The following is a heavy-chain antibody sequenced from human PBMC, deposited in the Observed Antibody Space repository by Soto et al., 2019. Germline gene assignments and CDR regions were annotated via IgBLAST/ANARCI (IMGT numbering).Heavy chain of an antibody. Sequence: SVKVSCKAAGFTFTSSAVQWVRQARGQRLEWIGWIVVGSGNTNYAQKFQERVTITRDMSTSTAYMELSSLRSEDTAVYYCAAAPLSTMIVVVNTTGYFDLWGRGTLVTVSS. J-gene: IGHJ2*01. D-gene: IGHD3-22*01. CDR2: IVVGSGNT. V-gene: IGHV1-58*01. CDR1: GFTFTSSA. CDR3: AAAPLSTMIVVVNTTGYFDL.